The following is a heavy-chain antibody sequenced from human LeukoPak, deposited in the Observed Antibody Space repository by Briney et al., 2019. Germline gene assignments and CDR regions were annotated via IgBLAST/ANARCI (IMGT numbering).Heavy chain of an antibody. CDR3: ASDGAYYGSGSYYYYFDY. D-gene: IGHD3-10*01. V-gene: IGHV1-2*02. J-gene: IGHJ4*02. CDR1: GYTFTGYY. CDR2: INPNSGGT. Sequence: EASVKVSCKASGYTFTGYYMHWVRQAPGQGLEWMGWINPNSGGTNYAQKFQGRVIMTRDTSISTAYMELSRLRSDDTAVYYCASDGAYYGSGSYYYYFDYWGQGTLVTVSS.